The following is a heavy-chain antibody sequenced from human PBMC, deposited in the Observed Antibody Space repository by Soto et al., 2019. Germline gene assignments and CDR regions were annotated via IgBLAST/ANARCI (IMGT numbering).Heavy chain of an antibody. Sequence: EVQLLESGGGLVQPGGSLRLSCAASGFTFSNYGMSWLRQPPGKGLEWVSAISGSGDRTYYADSVKGRFTISRDNSKNTLYLQMNSLRAEDSAVYYCVKERSGHSYADSWGQGTLVTVSS. J-gene: IGHJ4*02. D-gene: IGHD5-18*01. CDR1: GFTFSNYG. CDR3: VKERSGHSYADS. V-gene: IGHV3-23*01. CDR2: ISGSGDRT.